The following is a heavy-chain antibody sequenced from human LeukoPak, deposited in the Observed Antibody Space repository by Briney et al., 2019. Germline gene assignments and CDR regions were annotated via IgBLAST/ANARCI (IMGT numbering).Heavy chain of an antibody. J-gene: IGHJ6*03. D-gene: IGHD2-2*01. CDR3: ASNAQDCSSTSCYPYYYYYYMDV. V-gene: IGHV3-11*04. Sequence: PGGSLRLSCTASGFTFSDYYMSWIRQAPGKGLEWVSYISSSGSTIYYADSVKGRFTISRDNAKNSLYLQMNSLRAEDTAVYYCASNAQDCSSTSCYPYYYYYYMDVWGKGTTVTVSS. CDR2: ISSSGSTI. CDR1: GFTFSDYY.